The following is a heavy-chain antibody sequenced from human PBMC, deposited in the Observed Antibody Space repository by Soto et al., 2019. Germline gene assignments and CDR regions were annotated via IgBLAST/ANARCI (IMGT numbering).Heavy chain of an antibody. CDR2: INTGSGYT. J-gene: IGHJ4*02. Sequence: QVHLVQSGAEVKKPGSSVRVSCKTSGYTFSNYAVSWVRQAPGQGLEWMGWINTGSGYTNYAHDRVTMTKDASTYTAHLEPTSLRSDDTAISYYARDRVYTGGSDADYWGQGTLVTVSS. D-gene: IGHD2-8*02. V-gene: IGHV1-18*01. CDR1: GYTFSNYA. CDR3: ARDRVYTGGSDADY.